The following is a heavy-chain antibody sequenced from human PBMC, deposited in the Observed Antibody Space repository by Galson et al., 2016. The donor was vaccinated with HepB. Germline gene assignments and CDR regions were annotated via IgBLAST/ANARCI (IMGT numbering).Heavy chain of an antibody. V-gene: IGHV1-8*01. J-gene: IGHJ6*02. Sequence: SVKVSCKASGYTFTNYEINWVRQAPGQGLEWMGWMNPNTANTGYAQKLQGRVSMTRNTSISTVYMELSSLRSEDTAIYFCARGPYIYAFLLSYYHYYAMDVWGQGTTVTVSS. D-gene: IGHD3-10*01. CDR3: ARGPYIYAFLLSYYHYYAMDV. CDR2: MNPNTANT. CDR1: GYTFTNYE.